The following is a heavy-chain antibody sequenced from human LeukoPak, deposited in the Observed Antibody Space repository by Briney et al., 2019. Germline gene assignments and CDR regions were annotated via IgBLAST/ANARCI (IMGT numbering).Heavy chain of an antibody. CDR1: GGSISSYY. CDR3: ARAVYGVVVVPAEFTLYYFDY. J-gene: IGHJ4*02. CDR2: IYYSGST. Sequence: PSETLSLTCTVSGGSISSYYWSWIRQPPGKGLEWIGYIYYSGSTNYNPSLKSRVTISVDTSKNQFSLKLSSVTAADTAVYYCARAVYGVVVVPAEFTLYYFDYWGQGTLVTVSS. V-gene: IGHV4-59*01. D-gene: IGHD2-2*01.